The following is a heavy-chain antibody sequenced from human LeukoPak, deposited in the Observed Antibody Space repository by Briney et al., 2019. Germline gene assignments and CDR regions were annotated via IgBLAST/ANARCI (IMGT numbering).Heavy chain of an antibody. CDR1: GFTFSRNV. Sequence: GGSLRLSCAASGFTFSRNVMHWVRQAPAKGLEWVALPSYDGNNKFYADSVKGRFTISRDNSRNTLYLQMNSLRGEDAAVYSCARGGIPTGPYYYFYYMDVWGKGTAVTVSS. CDR2: PSYDGNNK. J-gene: IGHJ6*03. D-gene: IGHD3-10*01. CDR3: ARGGIPTGPYYYFYYMDV. V-gene: IGHV3-30*01.